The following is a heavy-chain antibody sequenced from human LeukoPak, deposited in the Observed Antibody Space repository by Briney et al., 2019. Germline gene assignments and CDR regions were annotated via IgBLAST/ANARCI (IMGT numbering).Heavy chain of an antibody. V-gene: IGHV4-34*01. J-gene: IGHJ5*02. CDR2: INHYGRT. D-gene: IGHD3-22*01. CDR1: GGSFSGQY. CDR3: ARGRNYYDSSGYNFVWFDP. Sequence: SETLSLTCAVYGGSFSGQYWSWIRQPPGKGLEWIGEINHYGRTNYNPSLKSRVTISVDASKNQFSLKLTSVTAADTAVYYCARGRNYYDSSGYNFVWFDPWGQGILVTVSS.